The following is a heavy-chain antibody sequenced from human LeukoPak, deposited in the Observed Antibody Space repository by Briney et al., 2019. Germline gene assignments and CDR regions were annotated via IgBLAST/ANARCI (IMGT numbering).Heavy chain of an antibody. D-gene: IGHD1-26*01. CDR2: IYYSGST. CDR1: GGSISSGDYY. V-gene: IGHV4-30-4*02. Sequence: SETLSLTCTVSGGSISSGDYYWSWIRQPPGKGLEWIGYIYYSGSTYYNPPLKSRVTISVDTSKNQFSLKLSSVTAADTAVYYCARDGGSFSYNMDVWGQGTAVTVSS. J-gene: IGHJ6*02. CDR3: ARDGGSFSYNMDV.